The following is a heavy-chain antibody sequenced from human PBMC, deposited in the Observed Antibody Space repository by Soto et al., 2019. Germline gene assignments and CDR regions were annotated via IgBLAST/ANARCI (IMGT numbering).Heavy chain of an antibody. CDR1: GGSISSGGYY. Sequence: QVQLQESGPGLVKPSQTLSLTCTVSGGSISSGGYYWSWIRQHPGKGLEWIGYIYYSGSTYYNPSLKSRVTISVDTSKNQFSLKLSSVTAADTAVYYCAREGYSANTAANAFDIWGQGTMVTVSS. CDR3: AREGYSANTAANAFDI. J-gene: IGHJ3*02. CDR2: IYYSGST. D-gene: IGHD2-15*01. V-gene: IGHV4-31*03.